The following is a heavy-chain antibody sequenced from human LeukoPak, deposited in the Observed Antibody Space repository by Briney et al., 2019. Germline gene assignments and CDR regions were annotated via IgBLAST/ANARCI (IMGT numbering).Heavy chain of an antibody. CDR1: GFTFTGYF. V-gene: IGHV1-2*02. D-gene: IGHD3-16*02. Sequence: GASVKVSCKASGFTFTGYFMHWVRQAPGQGLEWMGWINPNSGGTNYAQKFQGRVTMTRDTSITTAYMELTSLRSEDTAVYYCASGRLRLGELSFRIDAFDIWGQGTMVTVSS. CDR3: ASGRLRLGELSFRIDAFDI. J-gene: IGHJ3*02. CDR2: INPNSGGT.